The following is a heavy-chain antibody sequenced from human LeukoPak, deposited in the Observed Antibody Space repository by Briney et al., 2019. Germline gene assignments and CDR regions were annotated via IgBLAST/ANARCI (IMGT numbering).Heavy chain of an antibody. D-gene: IGHD4-17*01. Sequence: PSETLSLTCTVSGGSISSYYWSWIRQPPGKGLEWIGYIYYSGSTNYNPSLKSRVTISVDTSKNQFSLKLTSVTAADTAVFYCARGRYGDPIDYWGQGTLVTVSS. CDR3: ARGRYGDPIDY. J-gene: IGHJ4*02. CDR1: GGSISSYY. V-gene: IGHV4-59*12. CDR2: IYYSGST.